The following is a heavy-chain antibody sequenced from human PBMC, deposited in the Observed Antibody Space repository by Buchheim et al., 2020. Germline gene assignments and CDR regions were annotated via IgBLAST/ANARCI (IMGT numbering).Heavy chain of an antibody. V-gene: IGHV4-61*01. D-gene: IGHD3-22*01. CDR3: ARVARSSGIDY. CDR2: VYYNGGT. Sequence: QVQLQESGPGLVKPSETLPLTCTVSGGSVSSGSHYWSWVRQPPGKGLEWIGYVYYNGGTNYNPSLKSRVTISIDTSKDQFSLRLSSVSAADTAAYYCARVARSSGIDYWGQGTL. CDR1: GGSVSSGSHY. J-gene: IGHJ4*02.